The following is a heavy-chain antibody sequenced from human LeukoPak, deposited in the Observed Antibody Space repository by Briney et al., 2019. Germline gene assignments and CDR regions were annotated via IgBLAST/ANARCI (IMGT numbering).Heavy chain of an antibody. CDR2: ISYDGSNK. V-gene: IGHV3-30*18. J-gene: IGHJ6*04. D-gene: IGHD3-9*01. CDR3: AKDLDTGYKYYYYGMDV. Sequence: GGSLRLSCAAPGFTFSSYGMHWVRQAPGKGPEWVAVISYDGSNKYYADSVKGRFTISRDNSKNTLYLQMNSLRAEDTAVYYCAKDLDTGYKYYYYGMDVWGKGTTVTVSS. CDR1: GFTFSSYG.